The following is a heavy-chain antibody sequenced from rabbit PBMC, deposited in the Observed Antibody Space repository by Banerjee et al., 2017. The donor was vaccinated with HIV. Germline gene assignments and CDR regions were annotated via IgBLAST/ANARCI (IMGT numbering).Heavy chain of an antibody. Sequence: QEQLEESGGDLVKPEGSLTLTCTASGFSFSSNAMCWVRQAPGKGLEWIACIYAGSSGSTYYASWAKGRFTISKTSSTTVTLQMTSLTDADTATYFCARDLAGVIGWNFGLWGPGTLVTVS. J-gene: IGHJ4*01. V-gene: IGHV1S45*01. CDR3: ARDLAGVIGWNFGL. CDR1: GFSFSSNA. CDR2: IYAGSSGST. D-gene: IGHD4-1*01.